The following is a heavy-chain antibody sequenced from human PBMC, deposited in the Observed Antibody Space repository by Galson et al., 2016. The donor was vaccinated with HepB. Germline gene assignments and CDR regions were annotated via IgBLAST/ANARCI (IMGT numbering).Heavy chain of an antibody. Sequence: SLRLSCAASGFSFSSYAMSWVRQAPGKGLEWVSGITSGGTTYYADSVKGRFTISRDHSKNILYLQMKSLRDEDKAVYYCAKRPYSYGWHYGSDVWGQGTTVTVSS. J-gene: IGHJ6*02. D-gene: IGHD5-18*01. CDR1: GFSFSSYA. V-gene: IGHV3-23*01. CDR2: ITSGGTT. CDR3: AKRPYSYGWHYGSDV.